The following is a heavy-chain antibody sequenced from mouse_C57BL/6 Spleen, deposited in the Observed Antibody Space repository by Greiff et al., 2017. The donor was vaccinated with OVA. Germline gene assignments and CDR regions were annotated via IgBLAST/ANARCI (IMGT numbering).Heavy chain of an antibody. CDR1: GFSLTSYG. CDR2: IWSGGST. V-gene: IGHV2-2*01. J-gene: IGHJ2*01. CDR3: ARWRNYQEGYFDY. Sequence: VKLQQSGPGLVQPSQSLSITCTVSGFSLTSYGVHWVRQSPGKGLEWLGVIWSGGSTDYNDAFISSLSISKDNSKSQVFFKMNSPQADDTAIYYCARWRNYQEGYFDYWGQGTTLTVSS. D-gene: IGHD2-1*01.